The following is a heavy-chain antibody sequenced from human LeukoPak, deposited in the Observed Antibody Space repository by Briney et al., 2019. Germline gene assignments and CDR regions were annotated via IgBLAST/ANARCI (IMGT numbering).Heavy chain of an antibody. CDR1: GFTFSNYA. V-gene: IGHV3-64D*09. CDR3: VKVPFSSSSGVDY. CDR2: ISNNGIGT. J-gene: IGHJ4*02. D-gene: IGHD6-6*01. Sequence: GGSLRLSCSASGFTFSNYALHWVRQAPGKGLEYVSAISNNGIGTYYADSVKVRFTITRDNSKNTLYLQMSSLRAEDTAVYYCVKVPFSSSSGVDYWGQGTLVTVSS.